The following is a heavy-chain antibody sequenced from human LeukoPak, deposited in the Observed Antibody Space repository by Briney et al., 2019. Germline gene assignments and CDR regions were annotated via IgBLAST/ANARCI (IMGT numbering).Heavy chain of an antibody. J-gene: IGHJ6*03. V-gene: IGHV3-33*01. Sequence: GGSLRLSCAASGFTFSSYGMHWVRQAPGKGLEWVAVIWCDGSNKYYADSVKGRFTISRDNSKNTLYLQMNSLRAEDTAVYYCARTPNMVRGVINYYYYYMDVWGKGTTVTVSS. CDR3: ARTPNMVRGVINYYYYYMDV. CDR1: GFTFSSYG. D-gene: IGHD3-10*01. CDR2: IWCDGSNK.